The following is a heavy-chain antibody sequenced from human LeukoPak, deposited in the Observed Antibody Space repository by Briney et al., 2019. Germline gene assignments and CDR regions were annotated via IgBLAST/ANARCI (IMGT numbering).Heavy chain of an antibody. J-gene: IGHJ4*02. V-gene: IGHV1-18*01. CDR1: GYTFTSYG. D-gene: IGHD5-12*01. CDR3: ARDRKRFSMVATIGGIDY. Sequence: ASVKVSCKASGYTFTSYGISWVRQAPGQGLEWMGWISAYNGNTNYAQKLQGRVTMTTDTSTSTAYMELRSLRSDDTAVYYCARDRKRFSMVATIGGIDYWGQGTLVTVSS. CDR2: ISAYNGNT.